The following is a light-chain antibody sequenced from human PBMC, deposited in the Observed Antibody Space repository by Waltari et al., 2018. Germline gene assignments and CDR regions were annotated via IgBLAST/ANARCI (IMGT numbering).Light chain of an antibody. CDR2: DDS. CDR3: QVWDSSSDQVV. J-gene: IGLJ2*01. CDR1: DIGRKS. V-gene: IGLV3-21*02. Sequence: SVLTQPPSVSEAPGETAKITCGGNDIGRKSVHWYQQKPGQAPVLVVYDDSDRPPGIPERFSGSSSGNTATLTISRVEVGDEADYYCQVWDSSSDQVVFGGGTKLTVL.